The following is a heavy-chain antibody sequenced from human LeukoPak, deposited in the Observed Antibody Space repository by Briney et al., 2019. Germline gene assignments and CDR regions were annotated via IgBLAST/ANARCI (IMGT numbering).Heavy chain of an antibody. CDR3: ARAYSSGWLNFDS. V-gene: IGHV4-34*01. J-gene: IGHJ4*02. CDR1: GGSFSGYY. Sequence: PSETLSLTCAVYGGSFSGYYWSWIRQPPGKGLEWIGNIYHSGTTYYNPSLQSRVTISVDTSKNYFSLKLSSVTAADTAVYYCARAYSSGWLNFDSWGQGTLVTVSS. D-gene: IGHD6-19*01. CDR2: IYHSGTT.